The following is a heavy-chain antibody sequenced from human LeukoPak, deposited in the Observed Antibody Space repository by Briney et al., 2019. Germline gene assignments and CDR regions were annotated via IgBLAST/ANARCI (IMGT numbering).Heavy chain of an antibody. CDR3: ARVPAGYSSGWFLYYYYYMDV. CDR1: GFTFSDYY. V-gene: IGHV3-53*01. D-gene: IGHD6-19*01. CDR2: IYSGGST. Sequence: PGGSLRLSCAASGFTFSDYYMSWIRQAPGKGLEWVSVIYSGGSTYYADSVKGRFTISRDNSKNTLYLQMNSLRAEDTALYYCARVPAGYSSGWFLYYYYYMDVWGKGTTVTVSS. J-gene: IGHJ6*03.